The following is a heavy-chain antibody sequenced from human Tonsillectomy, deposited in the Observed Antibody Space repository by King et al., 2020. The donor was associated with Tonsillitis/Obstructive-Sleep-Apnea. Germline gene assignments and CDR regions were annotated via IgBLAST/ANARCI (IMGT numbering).Heavy chain of an antibody. CDR3: ARGDDFWSGYSRYYMDV. Sequence: VQLVESGGGVVQPERSLRLSCAASGFTFSSYVMHWVRQAPGKGLEWVAVISYDGSNKYYADSVKGRFTISGDNSKNTLYLQMNSLRTEDTAVYYCARGDDFWSGYSRYYMDVWGKGTTVTVSS. J-gene: IGHJ6*03. CDR2: ISYDGSNK. D-gene: IGHD3-3*01. V-gene: IGHV3-30*04. CDR1: GFTFSSYV.